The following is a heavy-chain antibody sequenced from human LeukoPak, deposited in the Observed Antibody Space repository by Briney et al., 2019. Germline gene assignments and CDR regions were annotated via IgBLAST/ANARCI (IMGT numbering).Heavy chain of an antibody. CDR2: ISSSSSYI. Sequence: GGSLRLFCAASGFAFSTYSMIWVRQAPGKGLEWVSSISSSSSYILYADSVKGRFTISRDNAKNSLYLRMNSLRAEDTAVYYCARVGAGSSGWLNQFDSWGQGTLVTVSS. J-gene: IGHJ4*02. D-gene: IGHD6-19*01. CDR3: ARVGAGSSGWLNQFDS. V-gene: IGHV3-21*01. CDR1: GFAFSTYS.